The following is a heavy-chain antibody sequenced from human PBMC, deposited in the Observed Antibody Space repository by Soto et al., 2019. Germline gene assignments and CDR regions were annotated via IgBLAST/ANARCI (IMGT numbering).Heavy chain of an antibody. J-gene: IGHJ6*04. V-gene: IGHV3-21*01. Sequence: DVQLVESGGGLVKPGGSLRLSCAASGFTFSDYSMDWVRQAPGKGLEWVSSITFSGTYIYYADSVKGRFTISRDNAKNSLYLQMNSLRAEDTAVYYCARDSRGYYGLDVWGCGTTVAVSS. CDR3: ARDSRGYYGLDV. CDR1: GFTFSDYS. CDR2: ITFSGTYI.